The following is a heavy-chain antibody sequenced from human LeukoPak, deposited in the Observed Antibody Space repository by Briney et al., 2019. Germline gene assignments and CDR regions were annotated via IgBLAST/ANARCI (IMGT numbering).Heavy chain of an antibody. Sequence: ASLKPSCKASGYTFSNYDVNSVRQAAGQGREWIGWMRPNNGNSGYAQKFQGRVTMTRDTSINTAYMELRSLTSEDTSVYYCARGPPESTSSDFWGQGTLVTISS. CDR2: MRPNNGNS. CDR1: GYTFSNYD. D-gene: IGHD2-2*01. CDR3: ARGPPESTSSDF. V-gene: IGHV1-8*01. J-gene: IGHJ4*02.